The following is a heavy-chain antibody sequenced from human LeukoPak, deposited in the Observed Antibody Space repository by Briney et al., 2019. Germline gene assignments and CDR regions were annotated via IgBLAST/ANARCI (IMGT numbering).Heavy chain of an antibody. CDR2: ISYDGSNK. Sequence: PGRSLRLSCAASGFTFSSYAMHRVRQAPGKGLEWVAVISYDGSNKYYADSVKGRFTISRDNSKNTLYLQMNSLRAEDTAVYYCARDSSDAFDIWGQGTMVTVSS. V-gene: IGHV3-30-3*01. J-gene: IGHJ3*02. CDR3: ARDSSDAFDI. CDR1: GFTFSSYA.